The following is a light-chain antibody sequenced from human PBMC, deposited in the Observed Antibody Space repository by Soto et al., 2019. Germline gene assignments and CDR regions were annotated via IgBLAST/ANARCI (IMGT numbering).Light chain of an antibody. CDR2: DAS. CDR3: QQRSNWPRLT. J-gene: IGKJ5*01. Sequence: IVVTQSPATLSLSPGERATLSCRASQSVSSYLAWYQQKPGQAPRLLIYDASNRATGIPARFSGSGSGTDFTLTISSLEPEDFAVYYCQQRSNWPRLTFGGGTRLEI. CDR1: QSVSSY. V-gene: IGKV3-11*01.